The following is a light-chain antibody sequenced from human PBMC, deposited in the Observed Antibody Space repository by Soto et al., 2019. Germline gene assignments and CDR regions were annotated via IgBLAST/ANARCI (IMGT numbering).Light chain of an antibody. J-gene: IGKJ5*01. Sequence: IQLTQSPSSLSASVGDRVTITCRTSQGISSYLAWYQQKPGTAPKVLIYAASTLQSGVPSRFSGSGSGTDFTLTISSLQTEDFATYYCQQLNSYPITFGQGTRLEIK. CDR2: AAS. CDR3: QQLNSYPIT. V-gene: IGKV1-9*01. CDR1: QGISSY.